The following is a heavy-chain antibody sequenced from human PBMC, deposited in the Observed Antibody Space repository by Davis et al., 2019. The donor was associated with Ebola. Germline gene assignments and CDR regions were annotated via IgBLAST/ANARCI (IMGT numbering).Heavy chain of an antibody. CDR1: GYSFTSYW. V-gene: IGHV5-51*01. J-gene: IGHJ5*02. CDR3: ARLPVLNWFDP. D-gene: IGHD2-8*02. Sequence: GESLKISCTGSGYSFTSYWIGWVRQMPGKGLEWMGIIYPGDSDNRYRPSFQGQVTISADKSISTAYLQWSSLKASDTAMYYCARLPVLNWFDPWGQGTLVTVSS. CDR2: IYPGDSDN.